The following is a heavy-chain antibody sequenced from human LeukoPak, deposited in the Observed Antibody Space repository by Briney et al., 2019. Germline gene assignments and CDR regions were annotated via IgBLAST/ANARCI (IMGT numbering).Heavy chain of an antibody. J-gene: IGHJ4*02. CDR2: IKQDGSEK. V-gene: IGHV3-7*01. Sequence: PGGSLRPVCAASGFIFSNYWMSWVRQAPGKGLEWVANIKQDGSEKYYVDSVKGRFTMSRDNAKKSLYVQMNSLRVEDTAVYYCARGAYYDYVWGRYLFDYWGQGTLVTVSS. CDR3: ARGAYYDYVWGRYLFDY. CDR1: GFIFSNYW. D-gene: IGHD3-16*02.